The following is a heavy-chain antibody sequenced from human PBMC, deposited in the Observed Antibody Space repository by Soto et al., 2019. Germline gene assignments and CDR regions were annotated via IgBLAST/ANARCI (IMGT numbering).Heavy chain of an antibody. J-gene: IGHJ6*03. D-gene: IGHD5-18*01. V-gene: IGHV4-34*01. CDR2: INHSGSI. CDR1: GGSFSGYY. Sequence: PSETLSLTCAVYGGSFSGYYWSWIRQPPGKGLEWIGEINHSGSINYNPSLKSRVTMSVDTSKNQFSLKLSSVTAADTAMYYCARLPAAMVYYYYYYMDVWGKGTTVTVSS. CDR3: ARLPAAMVYYYYYYMDV.